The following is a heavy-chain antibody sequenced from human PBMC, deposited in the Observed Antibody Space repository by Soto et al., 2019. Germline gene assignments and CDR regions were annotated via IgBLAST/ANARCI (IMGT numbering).Heavy chain of an antibody. CDR2: IYYSGTT. V-gene: IGHV4-30-2*01. CDR3: ARGHYYYGMYV. CDR1: HGYDCRGNYS. Sequence: PSQRMPLPGSVSHGYDCRGNYSWSWVRQPPRKCLERIGYIYYSGTTYYTRSLKSRLTMSRDRANDHFSLNLTSVTAADTAVYVCARGHYYYGMYVWGQVVTVSVSS. J-gene: IGHJ6*02.